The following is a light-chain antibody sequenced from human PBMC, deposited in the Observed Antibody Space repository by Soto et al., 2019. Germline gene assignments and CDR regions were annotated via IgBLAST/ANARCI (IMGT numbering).Light chain of an antibody. CDR1: SSDFGGYNY. CDR2: DVS. Sequence: QPVLKHVVSGSSVPVGWLTIFRTETSSDFGGYNYVSWYQQHPGSAPKLMIYDVSSRPSGVSNRFSGSKSGNTASLTISGLQAEDETDYYCSSYPSSFKLAVFGSGTKVTVL. CDR3: SSYPSSFKLAV. V-gene: IGLV2-14*03. J-gene: IGLJ1*01.